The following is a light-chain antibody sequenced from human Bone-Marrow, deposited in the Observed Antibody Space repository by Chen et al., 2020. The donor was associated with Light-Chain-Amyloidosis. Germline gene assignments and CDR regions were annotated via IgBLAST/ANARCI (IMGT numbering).Light chain of an antibody. CDR1: QTISSNY. CDR3: QQYGTSPLT. J-gene: IGKJ4*01. V-gene: IGKV3-20*01. Sequence: EIVLTQSPGTLSLSPGEGANLPCRASQTISSNYLNWYQQKFGQAPRLLIYGSSSRATGIPDRFTGSGSGTDFTLTINRLEPEDFAMYYCQQYGTSPLTFGGGTKVEIK. CDR2: GSS.